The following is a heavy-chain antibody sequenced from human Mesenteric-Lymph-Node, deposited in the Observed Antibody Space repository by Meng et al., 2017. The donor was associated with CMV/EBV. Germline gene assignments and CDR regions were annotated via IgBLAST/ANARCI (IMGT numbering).Heavy chain of an antibody. CDR2: SDYAGTT. Sequence: SETLSLTCSVSGDSMIGYNWGWIRQAPGMGLEWIALSDYAGTTNYNPSLQSRVSVSVSTPMKQLSLRLTSVTAADTAVYYCASTKITIFGVVTFETASYNWFDPWGQGTLVTVSS. D-gene: IGHD3-3*01. CDR1: GDSMIGYN. CDR3: ASTKITIFGVVTFETASYNWFDP. J-gene: IGHJ5*02. V-gene: IGHV4-59*01.